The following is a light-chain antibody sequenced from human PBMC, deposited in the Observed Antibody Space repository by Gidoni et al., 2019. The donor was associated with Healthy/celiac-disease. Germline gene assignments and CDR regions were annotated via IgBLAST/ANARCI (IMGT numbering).Light chain of an antibody. J-gene: IGKJ3*01. CDR1: QDHSNY. CDR3: QRYDNLPPFT. V-gene: IGKV1-33*01. Sequence: DSQMTQSPSSLSASVGDRVTITCQASQDHSNYLNLYKQKPRKGPKPLIYDASNLETGVPSRSRGSGSGTDFTFTITSLQPQDIATYYCQRYDNLPPFTFGPGTKVDIK. CDR2: DAS.